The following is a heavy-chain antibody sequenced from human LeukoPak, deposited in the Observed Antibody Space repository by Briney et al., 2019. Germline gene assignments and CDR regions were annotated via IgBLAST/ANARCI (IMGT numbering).Heavy chain of an antibody. Sequence: GSLRLSCATSGFIFSHHGMNWVRQAPGKGLEWVSGIRADAVTTYYADSVKGRFIISRDNSKNTLYLQMNSLRAEDTAVYYCARRAGGYSHPYDYWGQGTLVTVSS. CDR1: GFIFSHHG. D-gene: IGHD4-23*01. CDR2: IRADAVTT. V-gene: IGHV3-23*01. J-gene: IGHJ4*02. CDR3: ARRAGGYSHPYDY.